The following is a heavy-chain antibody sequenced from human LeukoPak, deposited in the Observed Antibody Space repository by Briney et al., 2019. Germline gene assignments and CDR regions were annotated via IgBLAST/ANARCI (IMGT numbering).Heavy chain of an antibody. D-gene: IGHD4-17*01. V-gene: IGHV4-39*01. CDR2: FYYSGST. CDR1: GGSISSSTYY. Sequence: SETLSLTCTVSGGSISSSTYYWGWIRQPPGKGLEWIGSFYYSGSTYYNPSLQSRLAISVDTSKNQFSLRLSSVTAADTAVYYCARPYGAAGLDWGQGTLVTVSS. J-gene: IGHJ4*02. CDR3: ARPYGAAGLD.